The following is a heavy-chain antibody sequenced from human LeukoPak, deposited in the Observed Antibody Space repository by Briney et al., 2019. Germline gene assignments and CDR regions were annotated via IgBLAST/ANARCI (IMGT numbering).Heavy chain of an antibody. D-gene: IGHD3-10*01. V-gene: IGHV4-59*01. CDR3: ARYGSGSYPFDY. CDR2: IYYSGST. CDR1: GGSISSYY. Sequence: SETLSLTCTVSGGSISSYYWSWIRQPPGKGLEWIGYIYYSGSTNCNPSLKSRVTISVDTSKNQFSLKLSSVTAADTAVYYCARYGSGSYPFDYWGQGTLVTVSS. J-gene: IGHJ4*02.